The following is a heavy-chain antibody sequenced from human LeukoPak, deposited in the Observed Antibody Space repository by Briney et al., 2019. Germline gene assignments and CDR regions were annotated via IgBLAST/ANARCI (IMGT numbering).Heavy chain of an antibody. CDR1: GGSFSGYY. D-gene: IGHD6-13*01. Sequence: PSETLSLTCAVYGGSFSGYYWSWIRQPPGKGLEWIGEINHSGSTNYNPSLKSRVTISVDTSKNQFSLNLSSVTAADTAVYYCARGRTAAAGPFDYWGQGTLVTVSS. V-gene: IGHV4-34*01. CDR3: ARGRTAAAGPFDY. J-gene: IGHJ4*02. CDR2: INHSGST.